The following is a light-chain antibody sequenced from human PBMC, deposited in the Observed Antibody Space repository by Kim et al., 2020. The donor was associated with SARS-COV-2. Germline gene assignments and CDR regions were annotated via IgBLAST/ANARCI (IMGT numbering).Light chain of an antibody. CDR2: LVS. Sequence: PLSASVGDTVTIPCRASQSITSGLAWYQQKPGKVPKLLIYLVSNLDSGVPSRFSGSGSGTQFTLTISSLQPDDFATYSCQQHNGYFGGGTKVDIK. J-gene: IGKJ4*01. CDR1: QSITSG. CDR3: QQHNGY. V-gene: IGKV1-5*01.